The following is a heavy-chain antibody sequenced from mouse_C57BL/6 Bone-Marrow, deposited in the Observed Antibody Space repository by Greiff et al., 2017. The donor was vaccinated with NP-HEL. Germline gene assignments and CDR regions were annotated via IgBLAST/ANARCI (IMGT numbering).Heavy chain of an antibody. CDR2: ISSGSSTI. Sequence: EVKVVESGGGLVKPGGSLKLSCAASGFTFSDYGMHWVRQAPEKGLEWVAYISSGSSTIYYADTVKGRFTISRDNAKNTLFLQMTSLRSEDTAMYYCARLDGYTWFAYWGQGTLVTVSA. J-gene: IGHJ3*01. CDR3: ARLDGYTWFAY. V-gene: IGHV5-17*01. CDR1: GFTFSDYG. D-gene: IGHD2-3*01.